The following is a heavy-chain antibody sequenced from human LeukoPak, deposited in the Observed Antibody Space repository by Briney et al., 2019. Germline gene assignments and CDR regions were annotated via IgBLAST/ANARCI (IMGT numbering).Heavy chain of an antibody. CDR1: GGSFSGYY. V-gene: IGHV4-34*01. D-gene: IGHD3-10*01. CDR3: ARHYYYGSGSYYNYAARYYYYYMDV. Sequence: SETLSLTCAVYGGSFSGYYWSWIRQPPGKGLEWIGEINHSGSTNYNPSLKSRVTISVDTSKNQFSLKLSSVTAADTAVRYCARHYYYGSGSYYNYAARYYYYYMDVWGKGTTVTISS. J-gene: IGHJ6*03. CDR2: INHSGST.